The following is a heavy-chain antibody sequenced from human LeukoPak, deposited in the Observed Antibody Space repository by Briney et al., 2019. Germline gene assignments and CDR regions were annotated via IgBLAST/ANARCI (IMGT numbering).Heavy chain of an antibody. J-gene: IGHJ6*02. CDR2: LISDGSSA. Sequence: GGSLRLSCAAPGFTFSSYWMHWVRQAPGKGLVWVSRLISDGSSASYADSVKGRFTISRDNSKNTLYLQMNSLRAEDTAVYYCAKDRVDYGLYYGMDVWGQGTTVTVSS. D-gene: IGHD4-17*01. CDR1: GFTFSSYW. CDR3: AKDRVDYGLYYGMDV. V-gene: IGHV3-74*01.